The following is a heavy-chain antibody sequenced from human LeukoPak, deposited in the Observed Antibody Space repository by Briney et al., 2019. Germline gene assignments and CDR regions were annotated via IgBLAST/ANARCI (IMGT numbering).Heavy chain of an antibody. V-gene: IGHV3-21*04. Sequence: PGGSLRLSCAASAFSLNAYNMNWVRQAPGKGLEWVSSISYTGTYIYYTDSVKGRFTISRDNAQNSLYLQMNSLRAEDTAIYYCVRDRGTYRPIDYWGQGTLVTVSS. CDR1: AFSLNAYN. CDR3: VRDRGTYRPIDY. J-gene: IGHJ4*02. D-gene: IGHD1-26*01. CDR2: ISYTGTYI.